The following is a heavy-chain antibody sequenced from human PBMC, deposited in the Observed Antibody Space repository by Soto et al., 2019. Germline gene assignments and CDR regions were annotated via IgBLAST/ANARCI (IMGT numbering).Heavy chain of an antibody. D-gene: IGHD5-18*01. J-gene: IGHJ4*02. Sequence: PSETLSLTCTVSGGSISSADYYWSWIRQPPGKGLEWTGYIYYSGSTYYNPSLKSRVTISVDTSEAQFSLKLTSVTAADTAVYYCAREVLDSTSNLDYWGQGTLVTVSS. CDR3: AREVLDSTSNLDY. V-gene: IGHV4-30-4*01. CDR1: GGSISSADYY. CDR2: IYYSGST.